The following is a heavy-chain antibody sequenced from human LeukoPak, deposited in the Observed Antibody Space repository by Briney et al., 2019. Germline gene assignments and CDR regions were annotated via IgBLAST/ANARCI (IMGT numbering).Heavy chain of an antibody. D-gene: IGHD2-2*01. CDR3: AKAYPNPDIVVVPAQIIPWFDP. CDR2: ISGSGGST. Sequence: GGSLRLSCAASGFTFSSYAMSWVRQAPGKGLEWVSAISGSGGSTYYADSVKGRFTISRDDSKNTLYLQMNSLRAEDTAVYYCAKAYPNPDIVVVPAQIIPWFDPWGQGTLVTVSS. CDR1: GFTFSSYA. V-gene: IGHV3-23*01. J-gene: IGHJ5*02.